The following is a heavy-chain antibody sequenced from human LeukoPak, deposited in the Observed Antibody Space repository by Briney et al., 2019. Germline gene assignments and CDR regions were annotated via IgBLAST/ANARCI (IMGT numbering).Heavy chain of an antibody. J-gene: IGHJ4*02. V-gene: IGHV3-11*04. CDR1: GFIFSNYY. D-gene: IGHD2-8*01. Sequence: GGSLRLSCAASGFIFSNYYMSWIRQAPGKGLEWVSYISSSGSTTYYADSVKGRFTISRDNAKNSLYLQMNSLRAEDTAVYYCARVGSCTNGVCYNPFDYWGQGTLVTVSS. CDR2: ISSSGSTT. CDR3: ARVGSCTNGVCYNPFDY.